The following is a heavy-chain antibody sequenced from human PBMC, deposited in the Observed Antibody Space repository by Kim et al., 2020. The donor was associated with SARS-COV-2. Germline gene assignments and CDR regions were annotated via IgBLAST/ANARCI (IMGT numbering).Heavy chain of an antibody. D-gene: IGHD6-19*01. CDR3: ARVDSSGGYFDC. J-gene: IGHJ4*02. V-gene: IGHV4-59*01. CDR1: GDSISAYY. Sequence: SETLSLTCTVSGDSISAYYWSWIRQPPGKGLEWIGYISYSGSTNYNPSLKSRVTISVDTSKNQFSLKLSSVTAADTAVYCCARVDSSGGYFDCWGQGTLVSVSS. CDR2: ISYSGST.